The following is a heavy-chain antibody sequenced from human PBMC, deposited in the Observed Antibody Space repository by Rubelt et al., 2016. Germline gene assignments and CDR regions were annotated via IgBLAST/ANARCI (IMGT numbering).Heavy chain of an antibody. V-gene: IGHV3-23*03. CDR2: IYTGGST. CDR3: ARDGPQMALQH. CDR1: GFTFSTYA. D-gene: IGHD2-8*01. Sequence: EVQLLESGGGLVQPGGSLRLSCAASGFTFSTYAMSWVRQAPGKGLEWVSVIYTGGSTYYTDSGKERLTIPRHDSENKLYLQMNSLRVEETAIYYCARDGPQMALQHWGQGTLVTVSS. J-gene: IGHJ1*01.